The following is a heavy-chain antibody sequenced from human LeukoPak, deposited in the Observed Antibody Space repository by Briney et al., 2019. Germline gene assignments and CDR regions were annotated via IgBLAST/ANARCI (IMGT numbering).Heavy chain of an antibody. J-gene: IGHJ5*02. CDR1: GYTFTSYD. CDR2: MNPNSGNT. CDR3: ARGGGLTGDDNWFDP. Sequence: GSVKVSCKASGYTFTSYDINWVRQATGQGLEWMGWMNPNSGNTGYAQKFQGRVTMTRNTSISTAYMELSSLRSEDTAVYYCARGGGLTGDDNWFDPWGQGTLVTVSS. V-gene: IGHV1-8*01. D-gene: IGHD7-27*01.